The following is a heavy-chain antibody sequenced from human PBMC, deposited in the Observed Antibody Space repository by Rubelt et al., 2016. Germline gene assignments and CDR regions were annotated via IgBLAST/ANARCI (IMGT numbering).Heavy chain of an antibody. Sequence: VQLVESGGGVVQPGGSLRLSCAASGFTFSSYGMHWVRQAPGKGLVWVSAISGNGGSTYYADSVRGRFTISRDNSRNTLYLQMNSLRAEDTAVYYCAKGHSNLDYWGQGTLVTVSS. CDR2: ISGNGGST. D-gene: IGHD6-13*01. V-gene: IGHV3-23*04. J-gene: IGHJ4*02. CDR3: AKGHSNLDY. CDR1: GFTFSSYG.